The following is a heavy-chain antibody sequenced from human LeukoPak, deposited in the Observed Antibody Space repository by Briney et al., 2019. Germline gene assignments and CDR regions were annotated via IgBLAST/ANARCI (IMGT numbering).Heavy chain of an antibody. CDR1: GYSFTNYW. V-gene: IGHV5-51*01. J-gene: IGHJ6*03. D-gene: IGHD2-15*01. CDR2: IYPGDSDT. Sequence: GESLKISCQGFGYSFTNYWIGWVRQMPGKGLEWMGIIYPGDSDTRYSPSFQGQVTISADKSISTAYLQWSSLKASDTAMYYCARGWPPDYYYMDVWGKGTTVTVSS. CDR3: ARGWPPDYYYMDV.